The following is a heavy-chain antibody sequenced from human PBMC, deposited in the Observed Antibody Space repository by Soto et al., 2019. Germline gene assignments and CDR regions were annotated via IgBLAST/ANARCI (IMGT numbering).Heavy chain of an antibody. J-gene: IGHJ4*02. V-gene: IGHV3-9*01. CDR3: VRGRVVVAEVIDY. CDR1: GFTFDDYA. D-gene: IGHD2-15*01. Sequence: EVHLVESGGGLVQPGRSLRLSCAASGFTFDDYAMHWVRQAPGKGLEWVSGIIWNSGNIDYADSVKGRFTISRDNARSSLYLQMNSLRVEDTALYYCVRGRVVVAEVIDYWGQGTLVTVSS. CDR2: IIWNSGNI.